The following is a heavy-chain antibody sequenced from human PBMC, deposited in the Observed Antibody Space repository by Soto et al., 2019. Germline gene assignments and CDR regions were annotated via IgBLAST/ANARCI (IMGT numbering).Heavy chain of an antibody. V-gene: IGHV1-69*06. D-gene: IGHD3-22*01. CDR3: ASSKVVVITVFDY. CDR2: IIPIFGTA. Sequence: SVKVSCRASGGTFSSYAISWVRQAPGQGLEWMGGIIPIFGTANYAQKFQGRVTITADKSTSTAYMELSSLRSEDTAVYYCASSKVVVITVFDYWGQGTLVTVSS. CDR1: GGTFSSYA. J-gene: IGHJ4*02.